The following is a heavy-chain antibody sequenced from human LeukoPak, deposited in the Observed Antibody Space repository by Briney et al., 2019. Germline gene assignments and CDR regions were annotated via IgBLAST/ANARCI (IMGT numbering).Heavy chain of an antibody. CDR1: GGSFSGYY. CDR2: INHSGST. D-gene: IGHD2-2*01. V-gene: IGHV4-34*01. CDR3: ARGVRVVVPAAGFYYYYGMDV. Sequence: SETLSLTCAVSGGSFSGYYWSGIRQPPGKGLEWIGEINHSGSTNYNPSLKSRVTISVDTSKNQFSLKLSSVTAADTAVYYCARGVRVVVPAAGFYYYYGMDVWGQGTTVTVSS. J-gene: IGHJ6*02.